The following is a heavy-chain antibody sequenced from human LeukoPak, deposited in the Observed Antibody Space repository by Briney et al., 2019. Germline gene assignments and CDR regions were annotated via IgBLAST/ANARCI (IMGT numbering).Heavy chain of an antibody. J-gene: IGHJ4*02. V-gene: IGHV1-46*01. CDR1: GYTFTSYY. CDR3: ARGYCSSTSCYLEYYFDY. D-gene: IGHD2-2*01. Sequence: ASVKVSCKASGYTFTSYYMHWVRQAPGQGLEWMGIINPSGGSTSYAQKFQGRVTMTRDTSTSTVYMELSSLRSEDTAVYYCARGYCSSTSCYLEYYFDYWGQGTLVTVSS. CDR2: INPSGGST.